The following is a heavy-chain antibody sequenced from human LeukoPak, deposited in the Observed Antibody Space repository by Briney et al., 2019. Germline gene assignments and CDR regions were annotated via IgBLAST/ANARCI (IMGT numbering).Heavy chain of an antibody. CDR2: ISSSSNYI. CDR1: GFTFSSYS. Sequence: GGSLRLSCAASGFTFSSYSMNWVRQAPGKGLEWVSSISSSSNYIYYADSVKGRFTISRDNAKNSLYLQMNSLRAEDTAVYYCARDWSGYYDSSGYSDWGQGTLVTVSS. V-gene: IGHV3-21*01. D-gene: IGHD3-22*01. CDR3: ARDWSGYYDSSGYSD. J-gene: IGHJ4*02.